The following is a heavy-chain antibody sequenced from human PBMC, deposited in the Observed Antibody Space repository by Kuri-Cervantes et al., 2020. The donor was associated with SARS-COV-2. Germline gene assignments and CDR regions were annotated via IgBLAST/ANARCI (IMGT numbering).Heavy chain of an antibody. V-gene: IGHV1-2*02. CDR2: INPNSGGT. Sequence: ASVKVSCKASGYTFTSYYMNWVRQAPGQGLEWMGWINPNSGGTNYAQKFQGRVTMTRDTSISTAYMELSRLRSDDTAVYYCARDRDGYNLDYWGQGTLVTVSS. CDR1: GYTFTSYY. J-gene: IGHJ4*02. D-gene: IGHD5-24*01. CDR3: ARDRDGYNLDY.